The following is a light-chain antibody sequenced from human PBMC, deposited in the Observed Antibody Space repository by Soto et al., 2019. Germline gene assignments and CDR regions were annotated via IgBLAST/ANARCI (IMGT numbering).Light chain of an antibody. CDR2: DAS. Sequence: EIVKTQSPATLSVSPGEGATLSCKASQNVYNNLAWYQQRPGQPPRLLIYDASTRATGISARFSGSGYGTEFTLTISSLQSEDFAVYFCQQCRNWPLTFGGGTKVDIK. V-gene: IGKV3-15*01. CDR1: QNVYNN. J-gene: IGKJ4*01. CDR3: QQCRNWPLT.